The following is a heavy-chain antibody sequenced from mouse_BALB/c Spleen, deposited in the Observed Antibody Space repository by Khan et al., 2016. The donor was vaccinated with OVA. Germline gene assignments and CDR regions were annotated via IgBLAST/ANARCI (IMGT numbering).Heavy chain of an antibody. J-gene: IGHJ4*01. D-gene: IGHD2-14*01. CDR2: INTYTGEP. CDR3: ARVGYSGTMDY. Sequence: QIQLVQSGPELKKPGVTVKISCKASGYTFTTYGMNWVKQAPGKGLKWMGWINTYTGEPTYVDDFKGRFAFSLETSASTAYLQINNLKNEGTATYFCARVGYSGTMDYWGQGTSVTVSS. CDR1: GYTFTTYG. V-gene: IGHV9-3-1*01.